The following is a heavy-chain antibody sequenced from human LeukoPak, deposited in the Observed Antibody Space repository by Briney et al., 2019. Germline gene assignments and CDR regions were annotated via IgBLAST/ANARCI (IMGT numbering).Heavy chain of an antibody. Sequence: GGSLRLSCAASGFTFSNDNMNWVRQAPGKGLEWVANIKQDGSEKYYVDSVKGRFTISRDNAKNSLYLQMNSLRAEDTAVYYCARVIAAAGYFDYWGQGTLVTVSS. CDR3: ARVIAAAGYFDY. D-gene: IGHD6-13*01. CDR2: IKQDGSEK. V-gene: IGHV3-7*01. J-gene: IGHJ4*02. CDR1: GFTFSNDN.